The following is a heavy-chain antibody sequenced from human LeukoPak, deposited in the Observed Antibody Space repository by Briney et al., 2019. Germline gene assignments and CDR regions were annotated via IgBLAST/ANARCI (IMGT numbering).Heavy chain of an antibody. CDR3: ARGGVLRYFDWLSDYFDY. D-gene: IGHD3-9*01. CDR1: GFTFSSYS. CDR2: ISSSSSYI. Sequence: GGSLRLSCAASGFTFSSYSMNWVRQAPGKGLEWVSSISSSSSYIYYADSVKGRFTISRDNAKNSLYLQMNGLRAEDTDVYYCARGGVLRYFDWLSDYFDYWGQGTMVTVSS. J-gene: IGHJ4*02. V-gene: IGHV3-21*01.